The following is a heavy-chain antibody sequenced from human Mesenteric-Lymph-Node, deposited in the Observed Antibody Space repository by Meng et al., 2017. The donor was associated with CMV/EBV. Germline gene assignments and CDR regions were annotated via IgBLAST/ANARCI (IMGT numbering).Heavy chain of an antibody. CDR3: AKAGGVEPYYYSYYGMDV. V-gene: IGHV3-23*01. CDR1: GFVFASYS. Sequence: GGSLRLSCTASGFVFASYSMSWVRQAPGKGLEWVSAISAGGGSTYYANPVNGRFTISRDDPKNTVYLEMDYLRAEDTAVYYCAKAGGVEPYYYSYYGMDVWGQGTTVTVSS. CDR2: ISAGGGST. J-gene: IGHJ6*02. D-gene: IGHD3-16*01.